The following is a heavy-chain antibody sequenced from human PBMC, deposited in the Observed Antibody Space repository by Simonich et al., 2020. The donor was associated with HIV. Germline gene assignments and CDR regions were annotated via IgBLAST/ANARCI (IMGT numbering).Heavy chain of an antibody. D-gene: IGHD6-13*01. V-gene: IGHV3-9*01. CDR2: ISWNIGSI. CDR1: GFTFDDYA. CDR3: AKAYSSSWGEGYFDY. J-gene: IGHJ4*02. Sequence: EVQLVESGGGLVQPGRSLRLSCAASGFTFDDYAMHWVRHAPGKGLDWGSGISWNIGSIGDADSVKGRFTISRDNAKNSLYLQMNSLRAEDTALYYCAKAYSSSWGEGYFDYWGQGTLVTVSS.